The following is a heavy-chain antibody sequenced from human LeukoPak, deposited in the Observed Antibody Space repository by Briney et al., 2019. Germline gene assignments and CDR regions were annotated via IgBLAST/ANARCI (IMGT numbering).Heavy chain of an antibody. Sequence: SETLSLTCTVSGGSISSSSYYWGWIRQPAGKGLEWIGRIYTSGSTNYNPSLKSRVTMSVDTSKNQFSLKLSSVTAADTAVYYCAREWGGSCYCIDLWGRGTLVTVSS. CDR3: AREWGGSCYCIDL. CDR2: IYTSGST. D-gene: IGHD2-15*01. J-gene: IGHJ2*01. CDR1: GGSISSSSYY. V-gene: IGHV4-61*02.